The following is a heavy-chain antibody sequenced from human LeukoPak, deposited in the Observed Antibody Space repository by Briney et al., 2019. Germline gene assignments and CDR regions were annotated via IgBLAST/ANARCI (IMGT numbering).Heavy chain of an antibody. CDR3: ARDQGYYDSSGYLSSGLDY. V-gene: IGHV1-46*01. D-gene: IGHD3-22*01. CDR1: GYTFTSYY. CDR2: INPSGGST. Sequence: ASVRVSCKASGYTFTSYYMHWVRQAPGQGLEWMGIINPSGGSTSYAQKFQGRVTMTRDTSASTVYMGLSSLRSEDTAVYYCARDQGYYDSSGYLSSGLDYWGQGTLVTVSS. J-gene: IGHJ4*02.